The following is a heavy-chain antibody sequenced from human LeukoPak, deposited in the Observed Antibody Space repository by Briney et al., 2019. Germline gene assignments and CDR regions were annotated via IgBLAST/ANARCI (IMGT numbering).Heavy chain of an antibody. J-gene: IGHJ5*02. Sequence: PGGSLRLSCAASGFTVSSNYMSCARQAPGKGLEWGSVIYSGGSTYYADSVKGRFTISRDNSKNTLYLQMNSLRAEDTAVYYCARRTLAAAGTPGWFDPWGQGTLVSVSS. CDR1: GFTVSSNY. V-gene: IGHV3-66*04. CDR3: ARRTLAAAGTPGWFDP. CDR2: IYSGGST. D-gene: IGHD6-13*01.